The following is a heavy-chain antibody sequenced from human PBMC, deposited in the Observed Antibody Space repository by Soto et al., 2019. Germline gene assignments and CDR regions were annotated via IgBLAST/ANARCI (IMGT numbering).Heavy chain of an antibody. J-gene: IGHJ6*02. D-gene: IGHD2-15*01. CDR1: GYTFTSSY. CDR2: INPSGGGT. V-gene: IGHV1-46*01. Sequence: QVQLVQSGAEVKKPGASVKVSCKASGYTFTSSYIHWVRQAPGQGPEWMGIINPSGGGTSYAQKVQDRVTMTRDTSTRTVYMELNSLRSEDTAVYYCARGSGASGLDVWGQGTTVTVSS. CDR3: ARGSGASGLDV.